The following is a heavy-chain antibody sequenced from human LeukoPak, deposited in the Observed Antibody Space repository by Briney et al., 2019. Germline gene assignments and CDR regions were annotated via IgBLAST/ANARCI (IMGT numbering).Heavy chain of an antibody. V-gene: IGHV4-4*07. J-gene: IGHJ5*02. D-gene: IGHD3-10*01. CDR1: GGSISSYY. Sequence: SETLSLTCTVSGGSISSYYWSWIRQPPGKGLEWIGRLYNSGSTTYHTSLNSRITTSIDTTKNQFSLKLTPMTVADTAVYYSARGSGTTGEVKFDPWGQGTLVTVSS. CDR2: LYNSGST. CDR3: ARGSGTTGEVKFDP.